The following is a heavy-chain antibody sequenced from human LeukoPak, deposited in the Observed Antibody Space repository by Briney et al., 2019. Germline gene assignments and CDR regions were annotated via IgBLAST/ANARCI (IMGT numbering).Heavy chain of an antibody. D-gene: IGHD6-19*01. V-gene: IGHV4-34*01. CDR2: INHSGST. J-gene: IGHJ4*02. CDR3: ARGGHGYSSGWLFDY. CDR1: GGSFSGYY. Sequence: PSETLSLTCAVYGGSFSGYYWSWIRQPPGKGLEWIGEINHSGSTNYNPSLKSRVTISVDTSKNQCSLKLSSVTAADTAVYYCARGGHGYSSGWLFDYWGQGTLVTVSS.